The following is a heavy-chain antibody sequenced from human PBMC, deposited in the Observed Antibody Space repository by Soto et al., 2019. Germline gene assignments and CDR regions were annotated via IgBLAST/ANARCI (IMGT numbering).Heavy chain of an antibody. D-gene: IGHD3-3*02. CDR1: GGAFSGYF. J-gene: IGHJ4*02. CDR2: INHSGSP. CDR3: ARGIASMGPFPSFDY. Sequence: QVQLQQWGAELLKTSETLSLTCAVYGGAFSGYFWSWLRQPPGKGLVWIGEINHSGSPNYYPSLQSRVTISVDTSKNQFSLNRSSVTAADTDVYYCARGIASMGPFPSFDYWGQGTLVTVSS. V-gene: IGHV4-34*01.